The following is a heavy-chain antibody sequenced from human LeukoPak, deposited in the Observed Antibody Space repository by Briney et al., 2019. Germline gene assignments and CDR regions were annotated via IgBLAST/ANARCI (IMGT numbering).Heavy chain of an antibody. J-gene: IGHJ3*01. CDR3: ARTPLYCSGGSCYPQIFDY. CDR2: IKQDGSEK. Sequence: PGGSLRLSCAASGFTFSNYEMNWVRQAPGKGLEWVANIKQDGSEKYYVDSVKGRFTTSRDNAKNSLYLQMNSLRAEDTAVYYCARTPLYCSGGSCYPQIFDYWGQGTMVTVSS. D-gene: IGHD2-15*01. V-gene: IGHV3-7*01. CDR1: GFTFSNYE.